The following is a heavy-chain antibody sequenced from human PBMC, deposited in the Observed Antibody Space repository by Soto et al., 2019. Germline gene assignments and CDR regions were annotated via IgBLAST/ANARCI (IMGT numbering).Heavy chain of an antibody. CDR3: VSSSWYSLDY. J-gene: IGHJ4*02. D-gene: IGHD6-13*01. Sequence: SETLSLTCAVSGGSITSDDNWWSWVRQPPGKGLEWIGEIYHSGSTDYNPSLNSRVTISVDKSKNQFSLKLTSVTAADTAVYYCVSSSWYSLDYWGQGALVTVSS. CDR2: IYHSGST. CDR1: GGSITSDDNW. V-gene: IGHV4-4*02.